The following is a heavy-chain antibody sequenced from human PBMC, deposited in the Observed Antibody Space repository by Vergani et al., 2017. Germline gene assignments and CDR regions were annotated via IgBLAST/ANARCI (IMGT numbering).Heavy chain of an antibody. CDR1: GYTFTSYG. D-gene: IGHD3-10*01. CDR2: ISAYNGNT. Sequence: QVQLVQSGAEVKKPGASVKVSCKASGYTFTSYGISWVRQAPVKGLEWMGWISAYNGNTNYAQKLQGRVTMTTDTSTSTAYMELRSLRSDDTAVYYCAREDTYYYGSGSFPPDYWGQGTLVTVSS. V-gene: IGHV1-18*01. CDR3: AREDTYYYGSGSFPPDY. J-gene: IGHJ4*02.